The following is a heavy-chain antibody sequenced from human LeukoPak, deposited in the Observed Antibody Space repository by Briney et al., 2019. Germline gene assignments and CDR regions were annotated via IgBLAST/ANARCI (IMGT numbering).Heavy chain of an antibody. D-gene: IGHD3-10*01. CDR2: MNPNSGNT. CDR3: AREVAGSGSFDP. Sequence: ASGKVSCKASGYTFTSYDINWVRQATGLGLEWMGWMNPNSGNTGYAQKFQGRVTMTRNTSISTAYMELSSLRSEDTAVYYCAREVAGSGSFDPWGQGTLVTVSS. V-gene: IGHV1-8*01. CDR1: GYTFTSYD. J-gene: IGHJ5*02.